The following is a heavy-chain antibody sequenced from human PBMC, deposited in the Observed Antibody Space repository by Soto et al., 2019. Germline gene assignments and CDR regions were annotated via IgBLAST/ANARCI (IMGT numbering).Heavy chain of an antibody. D-gene: IGHD1-26*01. CDR1: GFSFSTYG. V-gene: IGHV3-30*18. J-gene: IGHJ4*02. CDR2: ISNDGSNK. Sequence: QVHLVESGGGVVQPGRSLRLSCAASGFSFSTYGMHWVRQAPGKGLEWVAFISNDGSNKYYADSVKGRFTISRDNSKNTLHLQMNTLRAEDTAVYYRAKGFGNYWAFDYWGQGTLVTVSS. CDR3: AKGFGNYWAFDY.